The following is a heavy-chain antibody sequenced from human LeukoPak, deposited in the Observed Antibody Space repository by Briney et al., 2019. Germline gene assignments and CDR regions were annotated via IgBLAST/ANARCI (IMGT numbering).Heavy chain of an antibody. D-gene: IGHD6-6*01. J-gene: IGHJ4*02. Sequence: ASVKVSCKASGYTFTSYDINWVRQATGQGLEWMGWMNPNSGNTGYAQRFQGRVTMTRNTSISTAYMELSSLRSEDTAVYHCARGGPGAYSSSSDFDYWGQGTLVTVSS. CDR3: ARGGPGAYSSSSDFDY. CDR1: GYTFTSYD. CDR2: MNPNSGNT. V-gene: IGHV1-8*01.